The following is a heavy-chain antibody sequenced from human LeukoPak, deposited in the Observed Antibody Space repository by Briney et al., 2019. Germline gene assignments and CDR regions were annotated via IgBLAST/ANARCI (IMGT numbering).Heavy chain of an antibody. CDR3: VRGTWFDP. D-gene: IGHD1-1*01. CDR1: GFTVSNYY. J-gene: IGHJ5*02. CDR2: IYSGGPT. Sequence: GGSLRLSCAASGFTVSNYYMSWVRQAPGKGLEWVSVIYSGGPTYYADSVKGRFTISRDNSKNTLFLQVDSLRAEDTAVYYCVRGTWFDPWGQGTLVTVSS. V-gene: IGHV3-53*01.